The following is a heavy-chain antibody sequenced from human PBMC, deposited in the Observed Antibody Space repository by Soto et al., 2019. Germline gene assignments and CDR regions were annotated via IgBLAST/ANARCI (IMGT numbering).Heavy chain of an antibody. CDR3: AREGARLDV. Sequence: QLQLQESGSGLVKPSQTLSLTCTVSGGSISGGDYSWTWIRQPPGKGLDWIGYIYDSGSAYSNPSLQSRVTISVDRSKNQFALKLSSVTAADTAVYYCAREGARLDVWGQGTTVTVSS. J-gene: IGHJ6*02. CDR1: GGSISGGDYS. V-gene: IGHV4-30-2*01. CDR2: IYDSGSA. D-gene: IGHD1-26*01.